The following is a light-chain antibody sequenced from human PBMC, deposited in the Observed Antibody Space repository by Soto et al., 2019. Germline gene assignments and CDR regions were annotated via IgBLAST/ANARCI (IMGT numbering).Light chain of an antibody. J-gene: IGLJ3*02. CDR2: EVS. Sequence: QSALTQPTSVSGSPGQSISISCTGTSSDVGGYNYVSWYQHHPGKAPKLMIYEVSNRPSGVSNCFSGSKSGNTASLTISGLQAEDEADYYCSSYRSSNTGVFGGGTKLTVL. V-gene: IGLV2-14*01. CDR1: SSDVGGYNY. CDR3: SSYRSSNTGV.